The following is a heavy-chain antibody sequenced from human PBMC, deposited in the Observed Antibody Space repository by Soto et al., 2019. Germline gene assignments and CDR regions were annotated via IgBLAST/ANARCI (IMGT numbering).Heavy chain of an antibody. CDR1: GGSISSGGYS. J-gene: IGHJ3*02. CDR2: IYESGST. CDR3: ARYSRYCGDESCYRDAFDI. Sequence: QLQLLESGSGLVKPSQTLSLTCAVSGGSISSGGYSWSWIRQPPGEGLEWIGYIYESGSTYYNPSPKIRFTKSLARSKNQSSLKLGSLPAADTALYYCARYSRYCGDESCYRDAFDIWGQGTMSPSLQ. V-gene: IGHV4-30-2*01. D-gene: IGHD2-15*01.